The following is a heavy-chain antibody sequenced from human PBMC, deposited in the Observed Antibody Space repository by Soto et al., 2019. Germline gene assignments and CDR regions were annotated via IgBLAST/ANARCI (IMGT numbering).Heavy chain of an antibody. CDR2: VSRAGTYT. V-gene: IGHV3-23*01. Sequence: EVQLLESGGDVVRPGGSLRLSCAASGFTFSSYDMGWVRQAPGKGLEWVAGVSRAGTYTFYADSVRGRFSISRDNSRDTVDLYMNALRGDDSAVYFCVPYTVTEDLGESWGQGTLVSVSS. CDR1: GFTFSSYD. CDR3: VPYTVTEDLGES. D-gene: IGHD3-16*01. J-gene: IGHJ5*02.